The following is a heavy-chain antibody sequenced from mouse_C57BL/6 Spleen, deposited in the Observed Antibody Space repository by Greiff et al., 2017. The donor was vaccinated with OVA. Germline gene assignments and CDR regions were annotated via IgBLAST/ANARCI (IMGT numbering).Heavy chain of an antibody. V-gene: IGHV2-9-1*01. D-gene: IGHD2-5*01. CDR3: ASSLSYYSNYDAMDY. CDR2: IWTGGGT. J-gene: IGHJ4*01. CDR1: GFSLTSYA. Sequence: VKLVESGPGLVAPSQSLSITCTVSGFSLTSYAISWVRQPPGKGLEWLGVIWTGGGTNYNSALKSRLSISKDNSKSQVFLKMNSLQTDDTARYYCASSLSYYSNYDAMDYWGQGTSVTVSS.